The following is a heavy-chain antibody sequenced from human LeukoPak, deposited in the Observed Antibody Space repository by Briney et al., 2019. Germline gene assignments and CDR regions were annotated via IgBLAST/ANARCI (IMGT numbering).Heavy chain of an antibody. D-gene: IGHD3-22*01. V-gene: IGHV1-2*02. CDR2: INPNSGGT. CDR1: GYTFTGYY. Sequence: ASVKVSFKASGYTFTGYYMHWVRQALGQGLEWMGWINPNSGGTNYAQKFQGRVTMTRDTSISTAYMELSRLRSDDTAVYYCARVAWDYYDSSGYPSPDAFDIWGQGTMVTVSS. CDR3: ARVAWDYYDSSGYPSPDAFDI. J-gene: IGHJ3*02.